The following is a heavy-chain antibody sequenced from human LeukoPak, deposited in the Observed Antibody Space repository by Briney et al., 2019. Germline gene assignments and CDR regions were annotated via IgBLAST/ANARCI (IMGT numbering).Heavy chain of an antibody. V-gene: IGHV1-8*01. Sequence: ASVTVSCKASGYTFTSYDINWVRQATGQGLEWMGWMNPNSGNTGYAQKFQGRVTMTRNTSISTAYMELSSLRSEDTAVYYCARGQYYDFWSGYFAGDEYLDYWGQGTLVTVSS. CDR2: MNPNSGNT. CDR3: ARGQYYDFWSGYFAGDEYLDY. CDR1: GYTFTSYD. J-gene: IGHJ4*02. D-gene: IGHD3-3*01.